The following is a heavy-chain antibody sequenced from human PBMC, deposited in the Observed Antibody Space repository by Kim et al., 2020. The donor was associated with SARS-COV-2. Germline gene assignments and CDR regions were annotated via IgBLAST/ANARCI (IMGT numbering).Heavy chain of an antibody. D-gene: IGHD5-12*01. CDR3: ARSGGYKAYFDS. Sequence: SETLSLTCTVSGGSISSYYWSWIRQPPGKGLEWIGYIYYSGNTNYNPSLKSRVTISVDTSKNQFSLKLSSVTAADTAVYYCARSGGYKAYFDSWGQGTLVTVSS. CDR1: GGSISSYY. J-gene: IGHJ4*02. CDR2: IYYSGNT. V-gene: IGHV4-59*08.